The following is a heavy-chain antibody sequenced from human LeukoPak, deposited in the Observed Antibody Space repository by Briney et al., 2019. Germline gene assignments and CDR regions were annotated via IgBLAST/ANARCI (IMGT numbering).Heavy chain of an antibody. D-gene: IGHD3-10*01. CDR2: IYHSGNT. J-gene: IGHJ4*02. CDR1: GGSISSYY. Sequence: PSETLSLTCTVSGGSISSYYWSWIRQPPGKGLEWIGYIYHSGNTNYNPSLKSRVTISVDTSKNQLSLQLTSVTAADTAVYYCARELFYGSGTYYFAHWGQGTLVTVSS. V-gene: IGHV4-59*01. CDR3: ARELFYGSGTYYFAH.